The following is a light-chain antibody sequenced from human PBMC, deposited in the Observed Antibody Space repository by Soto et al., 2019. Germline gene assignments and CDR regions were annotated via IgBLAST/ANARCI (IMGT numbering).Light chain of an antibody. CDR1: SSDVGGYNY. Sequence: QSALTQPASVSGSPGQSITLSSTGTSSDVGGYNYVSWYQQHPGKAPKLMIYEVSERPSGVPDRFSGSKSSNTASLTVSGLQAEDEADYYCSSYAGSNNFVFGTGTKVTVL. CDR3: SSYAGSNNFV. CDR2: EVS. J-gene: IGLJ1*01. V-gene: IGLV2-8*01.